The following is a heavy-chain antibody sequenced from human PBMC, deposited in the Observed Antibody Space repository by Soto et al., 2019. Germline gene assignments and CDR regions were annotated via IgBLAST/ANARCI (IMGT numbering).Heavy chain of an antibody. CDR2: IYYSGST. CDR1: GGSISSYY. D-gene: IGHD6-6*01. CDR3: ARAYTRSSPIDY. Sequence: PSETLSLTCTVSGGSISSYYWSWIRQPPGKGLEWIGYIYYSGSTNYSPSFQGQVTISADKSISTAYLQWSSLKASDTAMYYCARAYTRSSPIDYWGQGTLVTVSS. J-gene: IGHJ4*02. V-gene: IGHV4-59*12.